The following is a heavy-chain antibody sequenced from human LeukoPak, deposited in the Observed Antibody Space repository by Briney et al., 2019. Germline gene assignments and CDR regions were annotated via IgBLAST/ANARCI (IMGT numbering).Heavy chain of an antibody. CDR1: GGSISSYY. Sequence: SETLSLTCNVYGGSISSYYWSWIRQPAGKGLEWIGRINTSGTSNYNPSLRSRVTMSVDVSKNQFSLDLTSVTAADTAVYYCARHDPVGHFLRGMDVWGQGTTVTVSS. V-gene: IGHV4-4*07. J-gene: IGHJ6*02. CDR2: INTSGTS. D-gene: IGHD2/OR15-2a*01. CDR3: ARHDPVGHFLRGMDV.